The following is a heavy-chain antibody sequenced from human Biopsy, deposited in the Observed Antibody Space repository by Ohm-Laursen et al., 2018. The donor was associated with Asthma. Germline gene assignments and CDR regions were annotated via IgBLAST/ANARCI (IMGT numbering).Heavy chain of an antibody. Sequence: SLRLSCTASGFSFSNFAIHWVRQAPGKGLEWVGVISKDVSTQDYADSVKGRFTMARDNSKNTLDLQTNSLREEDTAVYYCVRDGTDDAFDIWGQGTVVSVSS. CDR3: VRDGTDDAFDI. CDR2: ISKDVSTQ. V-gene: IGHV3-30*01. CDR1: GFSFSNFA. D-gene: IGHD1-1*01. J-gene: IGHJ3*02.